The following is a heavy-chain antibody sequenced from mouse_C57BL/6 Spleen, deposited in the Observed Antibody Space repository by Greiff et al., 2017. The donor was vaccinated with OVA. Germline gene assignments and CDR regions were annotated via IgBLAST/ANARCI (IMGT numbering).Heavy chain of an antibody. J-gene: IGHJ3*01. CDR3: ARDGDYYGSSSFAY. CDR1: GFTFSSYA. V-gene: IGHV5-4*01. Sequence: EVKLVESGGGLVKPGGSLKLSCAASGFTFSSYAMSWVRQTPEKRLEWVATISDGGSYTYYPDNVKGRFTISRDNAKNNLYLQMSHLKSEDTAMYYCARDGDYYGSSSFAYWGQGTLVTVSA. D-gene: IGHD1-1*01. CDR2: ISDGGSYT.